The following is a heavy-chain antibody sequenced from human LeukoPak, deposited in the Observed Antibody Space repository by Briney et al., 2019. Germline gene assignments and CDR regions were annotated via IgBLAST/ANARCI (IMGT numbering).Heavy chain of an antibody. CDR1: GFTFSKYG. Sequence: PGGSLRLSCVASGFTFSKYGIHWVRQAPAKGLEWVAFIRYDESNTYYADSVKGRFTVSRDNSKSTLYLQIHSLRADDTAVYYCAKDAAYWENYYYYYYFDVWGKGTTVTVSS. V-gene: IGHV3-30*02. J-gene: IGHJ6*03. D-gene: IGHD2-8*02. CDR2: IRYDESNT. CDR3: AKDAAYWENYYYYYYFDV.